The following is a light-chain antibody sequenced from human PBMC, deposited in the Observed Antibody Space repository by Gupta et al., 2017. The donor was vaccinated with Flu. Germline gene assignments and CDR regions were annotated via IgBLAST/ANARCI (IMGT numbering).Light chain of an antibody. CDR2: QDD. V-gene: IGLV3-1*01. CDR1: NLGEKN. J-gene: IGLJ2*01. Sequence: SGHNLGEKNVSWYQKKSGQSPILVVYQDDRRPSGVPKRFSGSNSGDTATLTICGTQETDEADYYCQAWDSNVVVVFGGGTKLTVL. CDR3: QAWDSNVVVV.